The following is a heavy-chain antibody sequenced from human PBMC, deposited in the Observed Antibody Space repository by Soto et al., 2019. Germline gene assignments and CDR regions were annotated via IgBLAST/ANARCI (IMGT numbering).Heavy chain of an antibody. CDR2: ISGSGGST. CDR3: AKDLLNYYDSSGPFDY. CDR1: GFPFSSYA. Sequence: PGGSLRLSCAASGFPFSSYAMSWVRQAPGKGLEWVSAISGSGGSTYYADSVKGRFTISRDNSKNTLYLQMNSLRAEDTAVYYCAKDLLNYYDSSGPFDYWGQGTLVTVSS. V-gene: IGHV3-23*01. J-gene: IGHJ4*02. D-gene: IGHD3-22*01.